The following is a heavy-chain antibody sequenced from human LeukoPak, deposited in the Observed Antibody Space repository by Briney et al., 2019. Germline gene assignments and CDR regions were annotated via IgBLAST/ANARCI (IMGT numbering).Heavy chain of an antibody. Sequence: ASVKVSCKASGGTFSSYAISWVRQAPGQGLEWMGGIIPIFGTANYAQKFQGRVTITADESTSTAYMELSSLRSEDTAVYYCARNDFWSGYGALYYYYMDVWGKGTTVTVSS. J-gene: IGHJ6*03. D-gene: IGHD3-3*01. CDR2: IIPIFGTA. CDR3: ARNDFWSGYGALYYYYMDV. CDR1: GGTFSSYA. V-gene: IGHV1-69*13.